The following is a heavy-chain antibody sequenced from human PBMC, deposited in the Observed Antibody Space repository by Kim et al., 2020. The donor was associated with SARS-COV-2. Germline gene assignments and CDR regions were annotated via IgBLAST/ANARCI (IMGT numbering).Heavy chain of an antibody. D-gene: IGHD6-19*01. CDR1: GDSVSSNSVA. J-gene: IGHJ4*02. V-gene: IGHV6-1*01. CDR2: TYYRSKWYY. CDR3: ARGAYSSGWIN. Sequence: SQTLSLTCAISGDSVSSNSVAWNWIRQSPSRGLEWLGRTYYRSKWYYEYAVSVKGRITINPDTSKNLFSLQLNSVTPEDTAVYYCARGAYSSGWINLGQGTLVTVSS.